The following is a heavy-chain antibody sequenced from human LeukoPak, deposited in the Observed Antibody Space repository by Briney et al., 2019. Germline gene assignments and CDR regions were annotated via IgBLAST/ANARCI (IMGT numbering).Heavy chain of an antibody. V-gene: IGHV1-2*02. CDR2: INPNSGGT. Sequence: ASVKVSRKASGYTFTGYYMHWGRQAPGQGREGRGWINPNSGGTNYAQKFQGRVTMTRDTSISTAYMELSRLRSDDTAVYYCATGGYRYVFDYWGQGTLVTVSS. CDR1: GYTFTGYY. J-gene: IGHJ4*02. CDR3: ATGGYRYVFDY. D-gene: IGHD5-18*01.